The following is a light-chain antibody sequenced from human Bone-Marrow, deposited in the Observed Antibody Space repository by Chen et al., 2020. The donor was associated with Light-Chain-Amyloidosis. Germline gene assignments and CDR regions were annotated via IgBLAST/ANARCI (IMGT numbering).Light chain of an antibody. CDR2: NDH. J-gene: IGLJ3*02. V-gene: IGLV1-44*01. Sequence: QSVLTQPPSASGIPGQTVILSCPGGKSNIGSNTVNWYQQYPGTAPRLLIHNDHNRPSGVPDRFSGSKSETSGSLAISGLQSEDEADYYCAAWDDSLTGWVFGGGTRLTVL. CDR1: KSNIGSNT. CDR3: AAWDDSLTGWV.